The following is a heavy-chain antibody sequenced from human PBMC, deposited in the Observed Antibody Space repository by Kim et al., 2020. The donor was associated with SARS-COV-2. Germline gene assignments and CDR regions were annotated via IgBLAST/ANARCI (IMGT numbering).Heavy chain of an antibody. CDR2: IYSGGSK. D-gene: IGHD6-6*01. V-gene: IGHV3-53*01. CDR1: GFTVSSNS. J-gene: IGHJ4*02. CDR3: ARRGSSSWFDY. Sequence: GWSLRLSCAASGFTVSSNSMRWVRQAPGKGLEWVAVIYSGGSKYYADSVMGRLSITRDNSKNTPYFQMNSLRAEDTAADYCARRGSSSWFDYWGQGTLVT.